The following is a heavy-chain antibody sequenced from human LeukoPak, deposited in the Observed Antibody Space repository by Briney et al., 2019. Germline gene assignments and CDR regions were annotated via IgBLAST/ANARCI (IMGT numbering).Heavy chain of an antibody. D-gene: IGHD6-13*01. Sequence: SETPSLTCAVSGYSISSGYYWGWIRQPPGKGLEWIGSIYHGRGIYYNPSLRSRVTISEDTPKNQFFLRLNSVTAADTAVYYCARTGLAAVGGGADYWGQGTLVTVSS. V-gene: IGHV4-38-2*01. CDR3: ARTGLAAVGGGADY. CDR1: GYSISSGYY. CDR2: IYHGRGI. J-gene: IGHJ4*02.